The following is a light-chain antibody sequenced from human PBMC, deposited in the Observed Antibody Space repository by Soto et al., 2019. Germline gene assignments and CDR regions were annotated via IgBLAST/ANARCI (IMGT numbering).Light chain of an antibody. Sequence: EVVMTQSPATLSVSPGERATLSCMASLSVGSNLAWYQQKPGQTPRLLIYGASTRATGIPARFSGGGSGTDFTLTIDSLHSEDFAVYYCQQYNDWPPYTFGQGNKLEIK. CDR1: LSVGSN. CDR3: QQYNDWPPYT. J-gene: IGKJ2*01. V-gene: IGKV3-15*01. CDR2: GAS.